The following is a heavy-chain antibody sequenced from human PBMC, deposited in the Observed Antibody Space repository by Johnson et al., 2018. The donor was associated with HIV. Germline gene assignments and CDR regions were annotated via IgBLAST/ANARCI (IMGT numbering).Heavy chain of an antibody. V-gene: IGHV3-9*01. Sequence: VQLVESGGRVVRPGESLRLSCAASGFTFDDYAMHWVRQAPGKGLEWVSGINWNSGSIGYADSVKGRFTIPSNNAKNSLYLQMNSLRAEDTALYYCTKDLGDGSSGYCPSCYVFNIWGQGTRVTVSS. CDR1: GFTFDDYA. CDR2: INWNSGSI. CDR3: TKDLGDGSSGYCPSCYVFNI. D-gene: IGHD3-22*01. J-gene: IGHJ3*02.